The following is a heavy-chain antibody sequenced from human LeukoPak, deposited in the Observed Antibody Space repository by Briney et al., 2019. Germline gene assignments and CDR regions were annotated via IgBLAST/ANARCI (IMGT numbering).Heavy chain of an antibody. CDR2: IKQDGSEK. Sequence: QAGGSLRLSCAASGFTFSSYWMTWVRQAPGKGLEWVANIKQDGSEKYHMDSVKGRFTISRDNAKNSLYLQMNSLRAEDAAVYYCARVRFGDYWGQGTLVTVSS. CDR1: GFTFSSYW. V-gene: IGHV3-7*01. J-gene: IGHJ4*02. CDR3: ARVRFGDY. D-gene: IGHD3-10*01.